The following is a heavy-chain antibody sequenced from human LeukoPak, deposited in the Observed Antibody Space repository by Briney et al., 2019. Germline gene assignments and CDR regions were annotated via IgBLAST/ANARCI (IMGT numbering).Heavy chain of an antibody. J-gene: IGHJ5*02. Sequence: SQTLSLTCTVSGGSISSGSYYWSWIRQPAGKGREWIGRIYTSGSTNYNPSLRGRVTVSVDTSKNQLSLKLNSVTAADTAVYYCAGGGTRSFENWFDPWGQGTLVTVSS. V-gene: IGHV4-61*02. CDR3: AGGGTRSFENWFDP. CDR1: GGSISSGSYY. CDR2: IYTSGST. D-gene: IGHD2-2*01.